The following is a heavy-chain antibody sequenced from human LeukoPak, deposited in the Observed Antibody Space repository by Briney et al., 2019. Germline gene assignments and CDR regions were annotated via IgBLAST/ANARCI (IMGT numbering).Heavy chain of an antibody. J-gene: IGHJ6*02. CDR1: GYTFTSYG. D-gene: IGHD1-26*01. V-gene: IGHV1-18*01. CDR2: ISAYNGNT. CDR3: ARDIGEVGAKFNYYYYGMDV. Sequence: ASVKVSCKAPGYTFTSYGISWVRQAPGQGLEWMGWISAYNGNTNYAQKLQGRVTMTTDTSTSTAYMELRSLRSDDTAVYYCARDIGEVGAKFNYYYYGMDVWGQGTTVTVSS.